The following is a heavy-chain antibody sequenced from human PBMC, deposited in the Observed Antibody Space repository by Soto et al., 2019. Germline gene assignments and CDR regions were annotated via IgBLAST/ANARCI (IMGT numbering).Heavy chain of an antibody. CDR1: GGSISSGGYY. J-gene: IGHJ6*02. CDR3: ARVCGGDCHYGMDV. D-gene: IGHD2-21*02. CDR2: IYYSGST. V-gene: IGHV4-31*03. Sequence: QVQLQESGPGLVKPSQTLSLTCTVSGGSISSGGYYWSWIRQLPGKGLEWIGYIYYSGSTYYNPSLNSRVTISVDTSKNQFSLKLSSVTAADTAVYYCARVCGGDCHYGMDVWGQGTTVTVSS.